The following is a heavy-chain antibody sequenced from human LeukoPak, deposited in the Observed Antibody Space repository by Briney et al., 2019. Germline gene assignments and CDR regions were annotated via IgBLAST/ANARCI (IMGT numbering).Heavy chain of an antibody. D-gene: IGHD4-17*01. J-gene: IGHJ4*02. Sequence: ASVKVSCKASGYTFTSYGISLVRQAPGQGLEWMGWISAYNGNTNYAQKLQGRVTMTTDTSTSTAYMELRSLRSDDTAVYYCARGSDDYGDYSRGFDYWGQGTLVTVSS. V-gene: IGHV1-18*01. CDR2: ISAYNGNT. CDR1: GYTFTSYG. CDR3: ARGSDDYGDYSRGFDY.